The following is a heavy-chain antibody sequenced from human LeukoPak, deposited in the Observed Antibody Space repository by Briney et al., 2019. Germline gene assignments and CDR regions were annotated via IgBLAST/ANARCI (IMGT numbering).Heavy chain of an antibody. CDR2: ISAYNGNT. CDR1: GFPFTTYG. CDR3: ARGGRSSPPGLDA. Sequence: GASVKVSCKAAGFPFTTYGFTWVRQAPGQGLEWMGWISAYNGNTNYAQKFRDRVIMTTDTSTTTVYMELWSLTSDDTAVYYCARGGRSSPPGLDAWGQGTTVTVSS. D-gene: IGHD6-6*01. V-gene: IGHV1-18*01. J-gene: IGHJ6*02.